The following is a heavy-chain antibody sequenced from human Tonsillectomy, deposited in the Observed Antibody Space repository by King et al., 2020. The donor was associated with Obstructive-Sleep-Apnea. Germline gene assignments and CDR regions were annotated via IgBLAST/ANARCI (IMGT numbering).Heavy chain of an antibody. J-gene: IGHJ6*02. CDR1: GFTFSFYW. CDR3: ARDGAPDTYYYDSSGLDV. CDR2: INSDGSSK. Sequence: VQLVESGGGLVQPGGSLRLSCAASGFTFSFYWMHWVRHVPGKGLVWVSRINSDGSSKSYADSVKGRFTISRDNAKNTLYLQMNSLRAEDTAVYYCARDGAPDTYYYDSSGLDVWGQGTTVTVSS. D-gene: IGHD3-22*01. V-gene: IGHV3-74*01.